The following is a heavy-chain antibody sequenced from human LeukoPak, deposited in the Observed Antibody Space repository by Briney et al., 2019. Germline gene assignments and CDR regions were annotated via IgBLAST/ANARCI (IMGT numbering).Heavy chain of an antibody. CDR1: GGSFSGYY. D-gene: IGHD2-15*01. CDR2: INHSGRT. Sequence: PSETLSLTCAVYGGSFSGYYWSWIRRPPGKGLESIGEINHSGRTNYNPSLKRRVTISVDTSKNQFSLKLSSVTAADTAVYYCARGCRYCSGGSCYNYYFDYWGQGTLVTVSS. CDR3: ARGCRYCSGGSCYNYYFDY. J-gene: IGHJ4*02. V-gene: IGHV4-34*01.